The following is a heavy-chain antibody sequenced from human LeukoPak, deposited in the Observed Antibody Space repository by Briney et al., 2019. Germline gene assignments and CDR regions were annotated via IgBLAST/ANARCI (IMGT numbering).Heavy chain of an antibody. CDR3: ARLIAVAAYDY. J-gene: IGHJ4*02. CDR1: GGSFSGYY. CDR2: INHSGST. D-gene: IGHD6-19*01. Sequence: SETLSLTCAVYGGSFSGYYWSWIRQPPGKGLEWIGEINHSGSTNYNPSLKSRVTISVDTSKNQLSLKLSSVTAADTAVYYCARLIAVAAYDYWGQGTLVTVSS. V-gene: IGHV4-34*01.